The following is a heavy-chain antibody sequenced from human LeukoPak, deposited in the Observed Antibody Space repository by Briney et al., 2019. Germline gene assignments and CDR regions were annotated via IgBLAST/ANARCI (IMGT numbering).Heavy chain of an antibody. CDR3: TTDRYCSSTSCYWYQWDYFDY. Sequence: GGSLRLSCAASGFTFSNAWMSWVRQAPGKGLEWVGRIKSKTDGGTTDYAAPVKGTSTISSDDSKNTLYLQMNSLKTEHTAVYYCTTDRYCSSTSCYWYQWDYFDYWGQGTLVTVSS. J-gene: IGHJ4*02. V-gene: IGHV3-15*01. CDR1: GFTFSNAW. D-gene: IGHD2-2*01. CDR2: IKSKTDGGTT.